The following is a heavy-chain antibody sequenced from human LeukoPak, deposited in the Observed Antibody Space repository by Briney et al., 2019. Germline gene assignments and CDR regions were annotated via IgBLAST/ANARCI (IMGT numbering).Heavy chain of an antibody. J-gene: IGHJ4*02. Sequence: PGGSLRLSCAASGFTFSSYGMHWVRQAPGKGPEWVAVIWYDGSNKYYADSVKGRFTISRDNSKNTLYLQMNSLRAEDTAVYYCARELLHHHYFDYWGQGTLVTVSS. CDR3: ARELLHHHYFDY. D-gene: IGHD3-3*01. CDR2: IWYDGSNK. CDR1: GFTFSSYG. V-gene: IGHV3-33*01.